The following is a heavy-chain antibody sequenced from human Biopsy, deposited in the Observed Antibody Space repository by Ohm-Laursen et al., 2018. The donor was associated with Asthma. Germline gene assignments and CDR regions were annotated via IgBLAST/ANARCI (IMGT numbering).Heavy chain of an antibody. CDR1: GDSIDSGDYS. V-gene: IGHV4-30-2*06. CDR2: IYRNGDT. CDR3: ARGWNCGDDCYSLDS. Sequence: TLSLTCVVSGDSIDSGDYSWTWIRQSPGVGPEWIGYIYRNGDTYYNPTLKNRVTISIDRSKNQFSLRLRSVTAADTAVYYCARGWNCGDDCYSLDSWGQGTLVTVSS. D-gene: IGHD2-21*02. J-gene: IGHJ4*02.